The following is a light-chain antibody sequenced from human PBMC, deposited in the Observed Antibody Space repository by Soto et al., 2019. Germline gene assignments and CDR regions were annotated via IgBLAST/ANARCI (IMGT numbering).Light chain of an antibody. J-gene: IGKJ1*01. V-gene: IGKV3-15*01. CDR3: QQYRSWPRT. CDR1: QSVDIS. CDR2: GAS. Sequence: PGERVNLSFRASQSVDISLAWYQQKPGQAPRLLSYGASTRATDMPGTFSGRGSGTEFTLTTSSLRPEDFEVYYCQQYRSWPRTFGQGTKVDIK.